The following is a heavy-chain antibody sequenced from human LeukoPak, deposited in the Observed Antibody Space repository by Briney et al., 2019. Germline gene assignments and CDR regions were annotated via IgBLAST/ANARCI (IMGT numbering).Heavy chain of an antibody. CDR3: TRLGALRGLDV. CDR1: GFTFSGSA. D-gene: IGHD3-10*01. CDR2: IRSKANSYAT. V-gene: IGHV3-73*01. J-gene: IGHJ6*02. Sequence: GGSLKLSCAASGFTFSGSAMHWVRQASGKGLEWVGRIRSKANSYATAYAASVKGRFTISRDDSKNTAYLQMNSLKTEDTAVYYCTRLGALRGLDVWGQGTTVTVSS.